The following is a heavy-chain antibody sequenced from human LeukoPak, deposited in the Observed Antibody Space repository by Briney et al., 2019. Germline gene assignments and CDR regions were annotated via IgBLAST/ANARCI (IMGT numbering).Heavy chain of an antibody. CDR3: AAYCGGDCYEWFDP. J-gene: IGHJ5*02. CDR1: GGSISSGSYY. Sequence: SETLSLTCNVSGGSISSGSYYWSWIRQPAGKGLEWIGRIYTSGSTNYNPSLKSRVTISVDTSKNQFSLKLSSVTAADTAVYYCAAYCGGDCYEWFDPWGQGTLVTVSS. CDR2: IYTSGST. D-gene: IGHD2-21*01. V-gene: IGHV4-61*02.